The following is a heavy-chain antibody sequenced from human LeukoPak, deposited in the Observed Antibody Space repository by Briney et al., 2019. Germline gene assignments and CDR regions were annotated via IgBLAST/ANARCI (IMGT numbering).Heavy chain of an antibody. D-gene: IGHD1-1*01. CDR1: GGSISSYY. V-gene: IGHV4-59*01. CDR3: ARELAPRDYFDY. Sequence: PSETLSLTCTVSGGSISSYYWSWIRQPPGEGLEWIGYIYYSGTTNYNPSLKSRDTMSVDTSKNQFSLKLSSVTAADTAVYYCARELAPRDYFDYWGQGTLVTVSS. CDR2: IYYSGTT. J-gene: IGHJ4*02.